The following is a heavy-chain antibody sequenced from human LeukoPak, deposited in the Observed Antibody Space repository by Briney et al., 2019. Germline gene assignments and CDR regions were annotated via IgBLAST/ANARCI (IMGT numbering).Heavy chain of an antibody. D-gene: IGHD1-14*01. Sequence: GGSLRLSCAASGFTFSSYGMHWVRQAPGKGLEWVSAISGSGGSTYYADSVKGRFTISRDNSKNTLYLQMNSLRAEDTAVYYCAEDLTVTDSGTYDYWGQGTLVTVSS. CDR2: ISGSGGST. J-gene: IGHJ4*02. V-gene: IGHV3-23*01. CDR1: GFTFSSYG. CDR3: AEDLTVTDSGTYDY.